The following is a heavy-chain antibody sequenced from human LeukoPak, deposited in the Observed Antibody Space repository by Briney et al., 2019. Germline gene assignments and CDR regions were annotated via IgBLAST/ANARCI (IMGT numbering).Heavy chain of an antibody. CDR3: AKDRPNYYGSNGHYYRRDGDY. CDR2: TSGDGGAT. D-gene: IGHD3-22*01. J-gene: IGHJ4*02. CDR1: RFTFSSYA. V-gene: IGHV3-23*01. Sequence: GGSLRLSCAASRFTFSSYAMSWVRQSTGKGLEWVSSTSGDGGATYYSNSVKGRFTISRDNSRNTLYLQMNSLRAEDTAVHYCAKDRPNYYGSNGHYYRRDGDYWGQGTLVTVSS.